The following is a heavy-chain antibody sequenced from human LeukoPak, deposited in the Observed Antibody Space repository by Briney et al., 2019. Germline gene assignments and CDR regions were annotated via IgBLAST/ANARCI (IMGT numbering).Heavy chain of an antibody. CDR2: IHSTDSHA. CDR3: AGARHGDFRWDY. CDR1: GFTLTNYW. Sequence: GESLKISCQDSGFTLTNYWIGWVRQMPGKGLEWMGIIHSTDSHAKYSPSFQGQVTISVDKSTSTAYLQWRGLKASDTAMYYCAGARHGDFRWDYWGQGTLVTVSS. J-gene: IGHJ4*02. V-gene: IGHV5-51*01. D-gene: IGHD4-17*01.